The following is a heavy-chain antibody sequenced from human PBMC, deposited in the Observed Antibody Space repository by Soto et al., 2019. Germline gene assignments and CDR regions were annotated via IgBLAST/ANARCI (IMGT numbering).Heavy chain of an antibody. CDR2: ISSSSSYI. CDR1: GFTFSSYS. J-gene: IGHJ6*02. D-gene: IGHD4-17*01. CDR3: ARDQQLADYGDYFHYGMDV. V-gene: IGHV3-21*01. Sequence: PGGSLRLSCAASGFTFSSYSMNWVRQAPGKGLEWVSSISSSSSYIYYADSVKGRFTTSRDNAKNSLYLQMNSLRAEDTAVYYCARDQQLADYGDYFHYGMDVWGQGTTVTVSS.